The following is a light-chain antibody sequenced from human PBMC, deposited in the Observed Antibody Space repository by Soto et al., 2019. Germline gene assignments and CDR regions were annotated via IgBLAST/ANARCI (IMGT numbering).Light chain of an antibody. CDR1: SSDVGGYNY. CDR2: DVS. CDR3: CSYAGSYVYV. V-gene: IGLV2-11*01. J-gene: IGLJ1*01. Sequence: QSALTQPRSVSGSPGQSVTISCTGTSSDVGGYNYVSWYQQHPGKAPKLMIYDVSKRPSGVPDRFSGSKSGNTASLTISGRQDEDEADYYCCSYAGSYVYVFGTGTKVTVL.